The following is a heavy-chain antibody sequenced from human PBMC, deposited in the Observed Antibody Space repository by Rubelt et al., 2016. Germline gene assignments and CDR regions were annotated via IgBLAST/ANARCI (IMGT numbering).Heavy chain of an antibody. CDR2: IIPVFGTA. V-gene: IGHV1-69*01. Sequence: QVQLVQSGAEVKKPGSSVKVSCKASGGTFSSYAISWVRQAPGQGLEWMGGIIPVFGTANYAQKFQGRVTMTTDASTSTAYMELRSLRSDDTAVYYCARDRGGYYFDYWGQGTLVTVSS. J-gene: IGHJ4*02. CDR3: ARDRGGYYFDY. D-gene: IGHD2-15*01. CDR1: GGTFSSYA.